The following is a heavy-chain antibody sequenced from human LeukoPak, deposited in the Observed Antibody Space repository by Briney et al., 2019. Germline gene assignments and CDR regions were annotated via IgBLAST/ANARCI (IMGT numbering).Heavy chain of an antibody. J-gene: IGHJ4*02. CDR3: ARGWGVRWSDIDPFDY. Sequence: SETLSLTCGVYGGSFNGHSWSWIRQPPGKGLEWIGEIHHGGSTSYNPSLKSRVTISLDTSKHQFSLKLSSVTAADTAVYYCARGWGVRWSDIDPFDYWGQGTLDTVSS. CDR2: IHHGGST. CDR1: GGSFNGHS. V-gene: IGHV4-34*01. D-gene: IGHD4-23*01.